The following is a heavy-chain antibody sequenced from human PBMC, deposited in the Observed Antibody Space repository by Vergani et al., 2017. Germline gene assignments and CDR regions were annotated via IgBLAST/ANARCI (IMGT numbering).Heavy chain of an antibody. CDR2: IKSDGSIT. Sequence: EVQLVESGGGLIHPGGSLRLSCEGSGFSFSGYWMHWVRQSPEKGLVWVSRIKSDGSITNYTDSVKGRFTISRDNAKNSLYLQINSLRAEETAVYYCARALTEDLLGYYYYMDVWGKGTTVTVSS. D-gene: IGHD2/OR15-2a*01. CDR1: GFSFSGYW. V-gene: IGHV3-74*01. J-gene: IGHJ6*03. CDR3: ARALTEDLLGYYYYMDV.